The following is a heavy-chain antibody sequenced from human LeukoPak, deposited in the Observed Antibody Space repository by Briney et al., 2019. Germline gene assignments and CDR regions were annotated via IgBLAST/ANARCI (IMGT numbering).Heavy chain of an antibody. D-gene: IGHD6-13*01. CDR1: GFAVSSNH. CDR2: INWNGGST. J-gene: IGHJ4*02. V-gene: IGHV3-20*04. CDR3: ARPSIAAAASDY. Sequence: GGSLRLSCAASGFAVSSNHMNWVRQAPGKGLEWVSGINWNGGSTGYADSVKGRFTISRDNAKNSLYLQMNSLRAEDTAVYYCARPSIAAAASDYWGQGTLVTVSS.